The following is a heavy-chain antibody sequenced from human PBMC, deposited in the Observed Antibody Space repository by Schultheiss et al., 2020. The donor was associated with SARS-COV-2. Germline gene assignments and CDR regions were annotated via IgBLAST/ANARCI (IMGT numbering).Heavy chain of an antibody. D-gene: IGHD2-15*01. CDR1: GGSISSGDYY. Sequence: SETLSLTCTVSGGSISSGDYYWSWIRQHPGKGLEWIGYIYYSGSTYYNPSLKSRVTISVDTSKNQFSLKLSSVTAADTAVYYCARDVNVRRCSGGSCYLYGMDVWGQGTTVTVSS. V-gene: IGHV4-31*03. CDR2: IYYSGST. CDR3: ARDVNVRRCSGGSCYLYGMDV. J-gene: IGHJ6*02.